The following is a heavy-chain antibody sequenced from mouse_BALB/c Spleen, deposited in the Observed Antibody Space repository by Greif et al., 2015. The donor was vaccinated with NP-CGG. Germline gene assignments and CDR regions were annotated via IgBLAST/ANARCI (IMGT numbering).Heavy chain of an antibody. CDR2: ISSGGST. CDR1: GFTFSSYA. V-gene: IGHV5-6-5*01. J-gene: IGHJ4*01. D-gene: IGHD1-1*01. CDR3: ARDYYGSSSYAMDY. Sequence: EVKLMESGGGLVKPGGSLKLSCAASGFTFSSYAMSWVRQTPEKRLEWVASISSGGSTYYPDSVKGRFTISRDSARNILYLQMSSLRSEDTAMYYCARDYYGSSSYAMDYWGQGTSVTVSS.